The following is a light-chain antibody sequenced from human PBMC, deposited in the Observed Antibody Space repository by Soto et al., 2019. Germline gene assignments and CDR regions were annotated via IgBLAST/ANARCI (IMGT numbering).Light chain of an antibody. J-gene: IGKJ2*01. CDR2: WAS. CDR3: QQYFGAPHT. CDR1: QSVLYSSNNKNY. Sequence: DIVMTQSPDSLAVSLGERATINCKPSQSVLYSSNNKNYLAWYQQKPGQPPKLLIVWASTRDAGVPDRFSGSGSGTDFTFTISSLQAEDVAVYYCQQYFGAPHTFGQGTKLEIK. V-gene: IGKV4-1*01.